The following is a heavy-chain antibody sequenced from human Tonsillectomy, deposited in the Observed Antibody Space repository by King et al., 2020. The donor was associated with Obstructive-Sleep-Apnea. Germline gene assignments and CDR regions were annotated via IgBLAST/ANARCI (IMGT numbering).Heavy chain of an antibody. CDR1: GGSISSYY. Sequence: PLQESGPGLVKPSETLSLTCTVSGGSISSYYWSWIRQPPGKGLEWIGYIYYSGSTNYNPSLKSRVTISVDTSKNQFSLKLSSVTAADTAVYYCARPSLYYDILTGYYNVNAFDIWGQGTMVTVSS. V-gene: IGHV4-59*08. D-gene: IGHD3-9*01. CDR2: IYYSGST. J-gene: IGHJ3*02. CDR3: ARPSLYYDILTGYYNVNAFDI.